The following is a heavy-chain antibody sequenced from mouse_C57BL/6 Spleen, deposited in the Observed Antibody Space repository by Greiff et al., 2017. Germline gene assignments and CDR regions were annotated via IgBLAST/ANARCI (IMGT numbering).Heavy chain of an antibody. J-gene: IGHJ2*01. Sequence: QVQLQQPGADLVKPGASVKLSCKASGYTFTSYWMQWVKQRPGQGLEWIGEIDPTDSYTNYNQKFKGKATLTVDTSSSTAYMQLSSLTSEDSAVDYCAREREDWGQGTTLTVSA. CDR3: ARERED. CDR1: GYTFTSYW. CDR2: IDPTDSYT. V-gene: IGHV1-50*01.